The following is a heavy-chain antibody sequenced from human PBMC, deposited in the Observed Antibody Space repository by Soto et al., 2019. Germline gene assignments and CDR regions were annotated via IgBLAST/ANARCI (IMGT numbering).Heavy chain of an antibody. V-gene: IGHV3-23*01. CDR3: ARVPTTSRFFYYIDV. D-gene: IGHD1-1*01. J-gene: IGHJ6*03. CDR2: LSGSGSST. CDR1: GFTFNTFV. Sequence: EVQLLESGGGLVQPGGSLRLSCAASGFTFNTFVMSWVRQAPGKGLEWVSALSGSGSSTYYADSVKGRYTISRDNSKNTLYLQMNSLRVEDSADFFCARVPTTSRFFYYIDVWGKGTTVTVSS.